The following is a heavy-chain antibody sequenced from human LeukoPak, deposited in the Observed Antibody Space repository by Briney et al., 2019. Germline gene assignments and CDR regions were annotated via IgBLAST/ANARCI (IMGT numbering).Heavy chain of an antibody. CDR1: GFTFSSYS. CDR2: ISSSSSYI. Sequence: GGSLRLSCAASGFTFSSYSMNWVRQAPGKGLEWVSSISSSSSYIYYADSVKGRFTISRDNAKNTLYLQMNSLRAEDTAVYYCAKRTRYHYDSSGYSSNPLDYWGQGTLVTVSS. J-gene: IGHJ4*02. D-gene: IGHD3-22*01. V-gene: IGHV3-21*04. CDR3: AKRTRYHYDSSGYSSNPLDY.